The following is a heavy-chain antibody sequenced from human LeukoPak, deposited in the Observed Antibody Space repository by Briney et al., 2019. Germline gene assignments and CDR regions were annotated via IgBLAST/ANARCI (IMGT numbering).Heavy chain of an antibody. Sequence: SETLSLTWTVSGAPITSSKFYWAWIRQPPGKGLQSIGSISYTGSTYSNPSLNSRVTISVDTSTNQFSLKLSSVTAADTAMYYCARQGTMTRGGYWLDPWGQGTPVTVSS. V-gene: IGHV4-39*01. CDR2: ISYTGST. CDR1: GAPITSSKFY. CDR3: ARQGTMTRGGYWLDP. D-gene: IGHD3-10*01. J-gene: IGHJ5*02.